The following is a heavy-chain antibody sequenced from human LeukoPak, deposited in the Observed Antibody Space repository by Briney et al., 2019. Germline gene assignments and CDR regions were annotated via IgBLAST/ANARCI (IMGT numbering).Heavy chain of an antibody. J-gene: IGHJ4*02. V-gene: IGHV4-34*01. Sequence: SETLSLTCVLYGGSFTDYYWSWIRQPPGKGLEWIGEINHSGSTNYNPSLKSRVTISVDTSKNQFSLKLSSVTAADTAVYYCARSSRSDIVVVPAAMSGRGLDYWGQGTLVTVSS. CDR1: GGSFTDYY. CDR2: INHSGST. CDR3: ARSSRSDIVVVPAAMSGRGLDY. D-gene: IGHD2-2*01.